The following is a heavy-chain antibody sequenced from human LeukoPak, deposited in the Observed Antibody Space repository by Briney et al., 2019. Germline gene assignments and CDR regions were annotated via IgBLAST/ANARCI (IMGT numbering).Heavy chain of an antibody. Sequence: ASVKVSCKASGYTFTGYYMHWGRHAPGQGLEWVGWINPNSGGTNYAQKFQGRVTMTRDTSISTAYMELSRLRSDDTAVYYCASHSSGWYEYYFDYWGEGTLVTVSS. CDR2: INPNSGGT. CDR3: ASHSSGWYEYYFDY. V-gene: IGHV1-2*02. CDR1: GYTFTGYY. D-gene: IGHD6-19*01. J-gene: IGHJ4*02.